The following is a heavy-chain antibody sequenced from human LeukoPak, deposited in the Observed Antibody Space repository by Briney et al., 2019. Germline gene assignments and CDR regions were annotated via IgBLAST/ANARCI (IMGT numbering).Heavy chain of an antibody. Sequence: PSETLSLTCTVSGGSISSYYWSWIRQPPGKGLEWIGSIYYSGSTYYNPSLKSRVTISVDTSKNQLSLKLSSVTAADTAVYYCARHFSTAYYFDYWGQGTLVTVSS. D-gene: IGHD3/OR15-3a*01. CDR2: IYYSGST. CDR1: GGSISSYY. V-gene: IGHV4-59*05. J-gene: IGHJ4*02. CDR3: ARHFSTAYYFDY.